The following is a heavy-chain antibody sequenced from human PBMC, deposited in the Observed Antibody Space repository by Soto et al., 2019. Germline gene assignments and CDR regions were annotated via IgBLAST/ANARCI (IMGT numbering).Heavy chain of an antibody. CDR3: ARGGSTLGGMDV. J-gene: IGHJ6*02. Sequence: SETLSLTCAVYGGSFSGYYWSWIRQPPGKGLEWIGEINHSGSTNYNPSLKSRVTISVDMSKNQFSLKLNSVTVADTAVFYCARGGSTLGGMDVWGQGTTVTV. CDR1: GGSFSGYY. CDR2: INHSGST. V-gene: IGHV4-34*01.